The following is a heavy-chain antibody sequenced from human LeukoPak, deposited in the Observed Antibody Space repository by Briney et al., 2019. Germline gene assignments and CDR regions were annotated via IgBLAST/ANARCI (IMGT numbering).Heavy chain of an antibody. D-gene: IGHD1-26*01. V-gene: IGHV1-2*02. CDR2: INPNSGGT. J-gene: IGHJ4*02. CDR3: ARGRRGNSASYGY. CDR1: GYTFTGYY. Sequence: ASVKVSCKASGYTFTGYYMHWVRQAPGQGLEWMGWINPNSGGTNYAQKFQGRVTMTRDTSISTAYMELSRLRSDDTTVYYCARGRRGNSASYGYWGQGTLVTVSS.